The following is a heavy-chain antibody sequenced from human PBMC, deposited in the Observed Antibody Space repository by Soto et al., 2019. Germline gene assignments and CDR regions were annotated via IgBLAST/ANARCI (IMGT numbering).Heavy chain of an antibody. V-gene: IGHV4-39*01. Sequence: SETLSLTCTVSGASFTGGSPFLFCLRKSPWNGVELIASTYIGGMTYYNPFLRSRVTISVDTSKSQFSLRLNSVTAADTAVYYCATAPQTFSPAGYYVNWFDPWGHGTLVTVS. CDR1: GASFTGGSPF. D-gene: IGHD3-22*01. J-gene: IGHJ5*02. CDR3: ATAPQTFSPAGYYVNWFDP. CDR2: TYIGGMT.